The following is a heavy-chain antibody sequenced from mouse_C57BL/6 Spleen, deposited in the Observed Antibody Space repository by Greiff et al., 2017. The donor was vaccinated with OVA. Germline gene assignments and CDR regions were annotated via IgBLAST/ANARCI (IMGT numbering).Heavy chain of an antibody. J-gene: IGHJ4*01. CDR1: GYAFTSYW. CDR2: IYPGAGDT. Sequence: VQLQQSGAELVKPGASVKISCKASGYAFTSYWMNWVKQRPGKGLEWIGQIYPGAGDTTYNGKFKGKATLTADKSSSTAYMQLSSLTSEDSAVYCCARGYTGRYYDMDYWGQGTSVTVSS. D-gene: IGHD4-1*01. V-gene: IGHV1-80*01. CDR3: ARGYTGRYYDMDY.